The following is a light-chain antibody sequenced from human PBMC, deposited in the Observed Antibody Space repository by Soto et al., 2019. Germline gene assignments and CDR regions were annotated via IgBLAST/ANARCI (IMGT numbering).Light chain of an antibody. J-gene: IGKJ1*01. CDR1: QSISNY. CDR3: QQSDTAPWT. V-gene: IGKV1-39*01. CDR2: VAS. Sequence: DIQMTQSPSSLSASVGDRVTITCRASQSISNYLNWYQQTRGKAPKVLISVASSLHSGVPSRFNSRGSRTDFTLTISDLQPEDFATCYCQQSDTAPWTFGQGTKVEIK.